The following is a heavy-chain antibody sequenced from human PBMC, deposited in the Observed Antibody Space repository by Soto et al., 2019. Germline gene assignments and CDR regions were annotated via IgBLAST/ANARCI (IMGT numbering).Heavy chain of an antibody. CDR1: GYTFTSYG. CDR2: ISAYNGNT. D-gene: IGHD4-4*01. V-gene: IGHV1-18*01. J-gene: IGHJ6*02. Sequence: QVQLVQSGAEVKKPGASVKVSCKASGYTFTSYGISWVRQAPGQGLEWMGWISAYNGNTNYAQKLQGRVTMTTDTSTSTAYMELRSLRSDDTAVYYCARDARLMTTPIYYYYGMDVWGQGTTVTVSS. CDR3: ARDARLMTTPIYYYYGMDV.